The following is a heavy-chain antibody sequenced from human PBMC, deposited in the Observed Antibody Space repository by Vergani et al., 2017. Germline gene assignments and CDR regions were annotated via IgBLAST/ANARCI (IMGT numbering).Heavy chain of an antibody. CDR1: GYSITNYW. J-gene: IGHJ5*02. Sequence: EVQLVQSGAEVKKPGESLKISCQGSGYSITNYWIAWVRQRPGKGLEWMGIIYAGDSDVRYSPSFQGQVTMSVDKSLSTAYLQWSSLEASDTATYYCAKTHDFSSLYASYNWFGPWGQGTQVTVSS. V-gene: IGHV5-51*03. CDR2: IYAGDSDV. CDR3: AKTHDFSSLYASYNWFGP. D-gene: IGHD3-3*01.